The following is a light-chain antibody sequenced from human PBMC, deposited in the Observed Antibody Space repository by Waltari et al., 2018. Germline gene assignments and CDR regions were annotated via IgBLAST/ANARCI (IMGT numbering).Light chain of an antibody. CDR1: SLRRYY. J-gene: IGLJ1*01. CDR3: SSRDSSDNHYV. CDR2: AKN. V-gene: IGLV3-19*01. Sequence: SSELTQDPAVSVALGQPVRITCQGDSLRRYYASWYQQKPGLAPVLVIYAKNNRPSGIPDRFSGSSSGNTASLTITGAQAEDEADYYCSSRDSSDNHYVFGTGTKVTVL.